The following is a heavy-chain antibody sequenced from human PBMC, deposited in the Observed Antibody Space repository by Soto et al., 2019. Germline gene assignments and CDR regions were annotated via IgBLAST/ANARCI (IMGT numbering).Heavy chain of an antibody. V-gene: IGHV3-48*02. CDR3: SKTAPRSSWDENSWFDP. Sequence: GGSLRLSCAASGFTFSSYSMNWVRQAPGKGLEWVSYISSSSSTIYYADSVKGRFTISRDNAKNSLYLQMNSLRDEDTAVYFCSKTAPRSSWDENSWFDPWGQGTLVTVSS. J-gene: IGHJ5*02. D-gene: IGHD6-13*01. CDR1: GFTFSSYS. CDR2: ISSSSSTI.